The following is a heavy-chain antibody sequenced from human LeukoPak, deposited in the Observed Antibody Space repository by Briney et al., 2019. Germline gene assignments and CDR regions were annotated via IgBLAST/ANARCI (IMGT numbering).Heavy chain of an antibody. D-gene: IGHD1-26*01. CDR3: ATNPRGSYFYLLED. CDR1: GFTFSSYA. Sequence: GRSLRLSCAASGFTFSSYAMHWVRQAPGKGLEWVAVISYDGSNKYYADSVKGRFTISRDNSKNTLYLQMNSLRAEDTAVYYCATNPRGSYFYLLEDWGQGTLVTVSS. V-gene: IGHV3-30*04. CDR2: ISYDGSNK. J-gene: IGHJ4*02.